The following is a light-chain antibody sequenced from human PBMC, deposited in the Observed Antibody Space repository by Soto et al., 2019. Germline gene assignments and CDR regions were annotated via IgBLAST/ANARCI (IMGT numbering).Light chain of an antibody. CDR1: SSDVGGYNF. V-gene: IGLV2-14*03. J-gene: IGLJ2*01. CDR2: AVS. CDR3: SSYTSSSTLV. Sequence: QSALTQPASVSGSPGQSITISCAGTSSDVGGYNFVSWYQHHPGKVPKLMIYAVSNRSSGVSNRFSGSKSGNTSSLTISGLPAEDDADYYCSSYTSSSTLVFGGGTKLTVL.